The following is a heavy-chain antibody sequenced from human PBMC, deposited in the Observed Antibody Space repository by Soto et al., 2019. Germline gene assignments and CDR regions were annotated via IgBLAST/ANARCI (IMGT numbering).Heavy chain of an antibody. CDR2: ISGSGGST. J-gene: IGHJ6*02. CDR3: AKALGDYYYYGMDV. D-gene: IGHD7-27*01. Sequence: VGSLRLSCEASGFTFSSYAMRWVRQAPGKGLEWVSSISGSGGSTYYGDSVKGRFTISRDNSKNTLYLQMNSLRAEDTAVYYCAKALGDYYYYGMDVWGQGTTVTVSS. CDR1: GFTFSSYA. V-gene: IGHV3-23*01.